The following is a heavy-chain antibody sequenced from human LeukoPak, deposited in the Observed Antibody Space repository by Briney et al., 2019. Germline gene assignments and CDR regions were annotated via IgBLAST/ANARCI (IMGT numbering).Heavy chain of an antibody. CDR2: INPNSGGT. D-gene: IGHD3-3*01. V-gene: IGHV1-2*06. Sequence: ASVKVSCKASGYTFTGYYMHWVRQPPGQGLEWMGRINPNSGGTSDALKFQGRVTMTRDTSISTAYMELSRLRSDDTAVYYCATRPITIDYWGQGTLVTVSS. CDR3: ATRPITIDY. J-gene: IGHJ4*02. CDR1: GYTFTGYY.